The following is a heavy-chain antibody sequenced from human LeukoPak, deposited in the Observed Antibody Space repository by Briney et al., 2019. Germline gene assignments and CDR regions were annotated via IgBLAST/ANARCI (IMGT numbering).Heavy chain of an antibody. D-gene: IGHD4-17*01. CDR2: IYSGGTT. Sequence: GGSLRLSCAATGFIVSSNYMSWVRRAPGKGLEWVSVIYSGGTTYYADSVKGRFTISRDNSNNTLYLQMNSLRAEDTAVYYCARGPVTRFEIWGQGTMVTVSS. J-gene: IGHJ3*02. CDR3: ARGPVTRFEI. CDR1: GFIVSSNY. V-gene: IGHV3-53*01.